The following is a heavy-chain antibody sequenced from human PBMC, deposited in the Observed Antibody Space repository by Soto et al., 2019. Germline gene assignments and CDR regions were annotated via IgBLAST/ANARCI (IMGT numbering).Heavy chain of an antibody. CDR3: ARDIERSHYVWFDP. CDR2: INHSGST. D-gene: IGHD3-10*02. Sequence: PSETLSLTCAVSVGSITSGAYSWCWIRQPPGKGLEWIGYINHSGSTYYNPSLKSRVTISLDRSTNQFSLKLSSVTAADTAIYYCARDIERSHYVWFDPWGQGTLVTVSS. J-gene: IGHJ5*02. CDR1: VGSITSGAYS. V-gene: IGHV4-30-2*01.